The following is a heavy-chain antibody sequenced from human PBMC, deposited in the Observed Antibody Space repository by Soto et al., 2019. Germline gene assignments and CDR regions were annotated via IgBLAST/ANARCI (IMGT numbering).Heavy chain of an antibody. V-gene: IGHV3-30-3*01. J-gene: IGHJ6*01. CDR1: GFTFSSYA. D-gene: IGHD3-16*01. CDR3: ARGSHDYVWGSYPRVNDYYGVDV. CDR2: ISYDGSNK. Sequence: QVQLVESGGGVVQPGRSLRLSCAASGFTFSSYAMHWVRQAPGKGLEWVAVISYDGSNKYYADSVKGRFTISRDNSKNTLYLQMNSLRAEDMAVYYCARGSHDYVWGSYPRVNDYYGVDVW.